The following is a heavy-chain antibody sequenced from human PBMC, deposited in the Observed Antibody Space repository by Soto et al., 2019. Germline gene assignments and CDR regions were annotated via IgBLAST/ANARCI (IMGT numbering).Heavy chain of an antibody. CDR3: ARSQALDY. V-gene: IGHV5-51*01. J-gene: IGHJ4*02. Sequence: GESLKISCKVSGYSFTSNAIAWVRQVPGKGLGWMGLIYPGDADIRYSPSFEGRATISADKSISTAYLQLGSLKASDSAMYYCARSQALDYWGQGTLVTVSS. CDR2: IYPGDADI. CDR1: GYSFTSNA.